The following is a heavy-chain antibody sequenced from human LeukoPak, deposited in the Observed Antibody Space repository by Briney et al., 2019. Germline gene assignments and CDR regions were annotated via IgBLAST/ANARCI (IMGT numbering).Heavy chain of an antibody. J-gene: IGHJ6*02. Sequence: GASVKVSCKASGYTFTSYYMHWVRQAPGQGLEWMGIINPSGGSTSYAQKFQGRVTMTRDTSTSTVYMELSSLRSEDTAVYYCARDRWDSLGCYGMDVWGQGTTVTVSS. V-gene: IGHV1-46*01. CDR1: GYTFTSYY. CDR3: ARDRWDSLGCYGMDV. CDR2: INPSGGST. D-gene: IGHD7-27*01.